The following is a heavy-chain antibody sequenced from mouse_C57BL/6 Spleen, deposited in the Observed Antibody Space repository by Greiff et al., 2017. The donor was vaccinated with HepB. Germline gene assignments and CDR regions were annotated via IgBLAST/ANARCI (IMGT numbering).Heavy chain of an antibody. CDR3: AKSPCYYGSSPFAY. CDR1: GYTFTSYW. J-gene: IGHJ3*01. D-gene: IGHD1-1*01. CDR2: IYPGSGST. Sequence: QVQLKQPGAELVKPGASVKMSCKASGYTFTSYWITWVKQRPGQGLEWIGDIYPGSGSTNYNEKFKSKATLTVDTSSSTAYMQLSSLTSEDSAVYYCAKSPCYYGSSPFAYWGQGTLVTVSA. V-gene: IGHV1-55*01.